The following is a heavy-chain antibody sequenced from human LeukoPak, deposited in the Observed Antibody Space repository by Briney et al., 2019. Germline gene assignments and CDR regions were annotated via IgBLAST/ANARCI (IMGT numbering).Heavy chain of an antibody. Sequence: SETLSLTCAVSGGSISSSNWWSWVRQSPGKGLEWIGEIYHNGSTNYNPSLKSRVTISVDKSKNQFSLKLSSVTAADTAVYYCAREYLEGSWFDPWGQGTLVTVSS. CDR3: AREYLEGSWFDP. D-gene: IGHD1-20*01. CDR1: GGSISSSNW. CDR2: IYHNGST. J-gene: IGHJ5*02. V-gene: IGHV4-4*02.